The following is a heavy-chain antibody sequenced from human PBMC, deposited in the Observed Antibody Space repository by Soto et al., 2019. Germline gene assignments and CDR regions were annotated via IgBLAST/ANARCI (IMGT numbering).Heavy chain of an antibody. D-gene: IGHD3-16*01. CDR3: AGCPFCGWFDS. CDR1: GHTLASYD. J-gene: IGHJ5*01. V-gene: IGHV1-8*01. CDR2: MTPDSGDT. Sequence: QVQLVQSGAEVRKPGASVKVSCKASGHTLASYDINWVRQATGQGLEWMGWMTPDSGDTGYAQKCQGRVTMTWDTAITTAYMELSILRSDDTAVYYCAGCPFCGWFDSWGHGTLVPVSS.